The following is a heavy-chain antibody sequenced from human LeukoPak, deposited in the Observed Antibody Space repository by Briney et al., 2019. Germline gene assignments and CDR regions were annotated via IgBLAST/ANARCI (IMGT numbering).Heavy chain of an antibody. Sequence: GGSLRLSCAASGFTFSSYGMHWVRQAPGKGLEWVAVISYDGSNKYYADSVKGRFTISRDNSKNTLYLQMNSLRAEDTAVYYCARESSWGSDFDYWGQGTLVTVSS. CDR1: GFTFSSYG. J-gene: IGHJ4*02. CDR2: ISYDGSNK. D-gene: IGHD2-15*01. V-gene: IGHV3-30*03. CDR3: ARESSWGSDFDY.